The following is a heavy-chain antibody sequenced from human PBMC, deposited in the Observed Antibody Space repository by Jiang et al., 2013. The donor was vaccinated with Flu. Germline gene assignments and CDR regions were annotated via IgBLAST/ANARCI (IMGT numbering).Heavy chain of an antibody. D-gene: IGHD1-14*01. V-gene: IGHV5-51*01. CDR3: ASQPYAGEEPRPGFDI. Sequence: SGAEVKKPGEALKISCKASESNFTTSWIGWVRQMPGKGLEWMGIIYPGDSDTRYAPSFQGQVTISVDTSISTAFLHWSSLKASDSAIYFCASQPYAGEEPRPGFDIWGQGTMVTVSS. CDR1: ESNFTTSW. J-gene: IGHJ3*02. CDR2: IYPGDSDT.